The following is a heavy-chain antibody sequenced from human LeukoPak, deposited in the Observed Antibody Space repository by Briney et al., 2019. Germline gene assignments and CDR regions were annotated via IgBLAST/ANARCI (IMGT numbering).Heavy chain of an antibody. CDR3: ATGVRGVIILGAFDI. CDR2: FDPEDGET. J-gene: IGHJ3*02. Sequence: ASVKVSCKVSGYTLTELSMHWVRQAPGKGLEWMGGFDPEDGETIYAQKFQGGVTMTEDTSTDTAYMELSSLRSEDTAVYYCATGVRGVIILGAFDIWGQGTMVTVSS. CDR1: GYTLTELS. V-gene: IGHV1-24*01. D-gene: IGHD3-10*01.